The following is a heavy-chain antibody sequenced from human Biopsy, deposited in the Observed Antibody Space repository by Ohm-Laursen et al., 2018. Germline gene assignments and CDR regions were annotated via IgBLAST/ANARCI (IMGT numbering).Heavy chain of an antibody. CDR2: IFYSANT. D-gene: IGHD5-12*01. J-gene: IGHJ4*02. CDR3: ARLGSGDYFPTFFDF. CDR1: GDSISTSTTYY. Sequence: TLSLTCAVSGDSISTSTTYYWAWLRHHPGEGLEWIGNIFYSANTYYNPSLKSRVTISVDTSKNQFSLKLSSVTAADTAVYYCARLGSGDYFPTFFDFWGQGALVTVSS. V-gene: IGHV4-31*11.